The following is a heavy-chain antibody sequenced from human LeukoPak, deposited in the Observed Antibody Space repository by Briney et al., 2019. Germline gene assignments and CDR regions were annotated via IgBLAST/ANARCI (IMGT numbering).Heavy chain of an antibody. D-gene: IGHD6-19*01. Sequence: GGSLRLSCAASGFTFSSYSMNWVRQAPGKGLEWVSYMGSSSDTIYYADSVKGRFTISRDNAKNSLYLQMNSLRAEDTAVYYCARSSGYPYFDYWGQGTLVTVSS. CDR2: MGSSSDTI. CDR1: GFTFSSYS. V-gene: IGHV3-48*01. CDR3: ARSSGYPYFDY. J-gene: IGHJ4*02.